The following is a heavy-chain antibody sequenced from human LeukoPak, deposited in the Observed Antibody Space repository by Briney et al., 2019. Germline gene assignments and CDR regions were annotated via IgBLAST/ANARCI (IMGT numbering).Heavy chain of an antibody. D-gene: IGHD6-13*01. Sequence: GGSLRLSCAASGFTFSSYAMSWVRQAPGKGLEWVSAISGSGGSTYYADSVKGRFTISRDNSKNTLYLQMNSLRAEDTAVYYCAKDLIAAAGTYYYYGMDVWGQGTTVTVS. CDR2: ISGSGGST. J-gene: IGHJ6*02. CDR1: GFTFSSYA. V-gene: IGHV3-23*01. CDR3: AKDLIAAAGTYYYYGMDV.